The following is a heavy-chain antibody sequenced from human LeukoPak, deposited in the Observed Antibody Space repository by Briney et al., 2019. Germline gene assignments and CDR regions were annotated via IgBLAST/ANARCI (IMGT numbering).Heavy chain of an antibody. CDR3: TAKYYYNSGSFFPYYYSKMDV. D-gene: IGHD3-10*01. V-gene: IGHV3-23*01. J-gene: IGHJ6*02. CDR1: GFPFSSYA. Sequence: GGSLRLSCAASGFPFSSYAMTWVRQAPGKGLEWVSSIRPGGNKIYYADSVRGRFTLSRDNSKNTVYLQMNSLRAGDTAIYYCTAKYYYNSGSFFPYYYSKMDVWGQGTTVTVSS. CDR2: IRPGGNKI.